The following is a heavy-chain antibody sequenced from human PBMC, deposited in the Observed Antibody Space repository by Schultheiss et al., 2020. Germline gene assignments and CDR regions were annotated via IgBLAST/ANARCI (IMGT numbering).Heavy chain of an antibody. CDR3: ARDRGYNQFDY. CDR2: ISNDGSNK. J-gene: IGHJ4*02. V-gene: IGHV3-30-3*01. CDR1: GFTFSSYV. D-gene: IGHD5-24*01. Sequence: SLKISCAASGFTFSSYVIHWVRQAPGKGLEWVADISNDGSNKYYADSVKGRFTISRDNSKNTLYLQMNSLRAEDTAVYYCARDRGYNQFDYWGQGTLVTVSS.